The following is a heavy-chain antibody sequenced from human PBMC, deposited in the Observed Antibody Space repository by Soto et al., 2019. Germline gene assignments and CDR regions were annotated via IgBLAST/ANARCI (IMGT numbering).Heavy chain of an antibody. D-gene: IGHD6-6*01. CDR3: ARPKGSSSKVGFDY. Sequence: PSETLSLTCTVSGGSISSSSYYWGWIRQPPGKGLEWIGSIYYSGSTYYNPSLKSRVTISVDTSKNQFSLKLSSVTAADTAVYYCARPKGSSSKVGFDYWGQGTLVTVSS. J-gene: IGHJ4*02. CDR2: IYYSGST. V-gene: IGHV4-39*01. CDR1: GGSISSSSYY.